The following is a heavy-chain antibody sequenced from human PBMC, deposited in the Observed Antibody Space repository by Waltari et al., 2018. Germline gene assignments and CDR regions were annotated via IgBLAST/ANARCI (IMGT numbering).Heavy chain of an antibody. Sequence: QVQLQESGPGLVKPSETLSLTCTVSGYSISSGYYWGWIRQPPGKGLEWIGSTYHSGSTYYNPSLKSRVTISVDTSKNQFSLKLSSVTAADTAVYYCASLYSSSWGSDYWGQGTLVTVSS. D-gene: IGHD6-13*01. V-gene: IGHV4-38-2*02. CDR1: GYSISSGYY. CDR2: TYHSGST. CDR3: ASLYSSSWGSDY. J-gene: IGHJ4*02.